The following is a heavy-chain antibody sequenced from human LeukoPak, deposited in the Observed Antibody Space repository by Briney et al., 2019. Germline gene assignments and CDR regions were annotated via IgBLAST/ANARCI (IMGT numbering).Heavy chain of an antibody. CDR1: GGSFSGYY. Sequence: PSETLSLTCAVYGGSFSGYYWSWIRQPPGKGLEWIGEINHSGSTNYNPSLKSQVTISVDTSKNQFSLKLSSVTAADTAVYYCARGRAAVAVWGQGTLVTVSS. D-gene: IGHD6-19*01. V-gene: IGHV4-34*01. CDR2: INHSGST. CDR3: ARGRAAVAV. J-gene: IGHJ4*02.